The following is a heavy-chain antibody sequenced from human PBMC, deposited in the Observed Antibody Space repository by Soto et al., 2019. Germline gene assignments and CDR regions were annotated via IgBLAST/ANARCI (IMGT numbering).Heavy chain of an antibody. V-gene: IGHV1-69*13. CDR3: ASLVGGYYDSSGHLVLEV. Sequence: ASVKVSCKASGGTFSSYAISWVRQAPGQGLEWMGGIIPIFGTANYAQKFQGRVTITADESTSTAYMELSSLRSEDTAVYYCASLVGGYYDSSGHLVLEVRGKGSMVTVSS. D-gene: IGHD3-22*01. J-gene: IGHJ3*01. CDR1: GGTFSSYA. CDR2: IIPIFGTA.